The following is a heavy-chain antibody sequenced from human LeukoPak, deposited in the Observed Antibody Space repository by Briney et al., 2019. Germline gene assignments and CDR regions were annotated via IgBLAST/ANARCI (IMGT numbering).Heavy chain of an antibody. J-gene: IGHJ3*02. CDR1: GGSISSYY. D-gene: IGHD4-23*01. CDR2: IYTSGST. CDR3: ARDHYYGGNRPDAFDI. V-gene: IGHV4-4*07. Sequence: PSETLSLTCTVSGGSISSYYWSWIRQPAGKGLEWIGRIYTSGSTNYNPSFKSRVTMSVDTSKNQFSLKLSSVTAADTAVYYCARDHYYGGNRPDAFDIWGQGTMVTVSS.